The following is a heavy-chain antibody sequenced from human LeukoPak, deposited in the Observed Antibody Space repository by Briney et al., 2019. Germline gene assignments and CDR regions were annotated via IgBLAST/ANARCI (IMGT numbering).Heavy chain of an antibody. Sequence: GGSLRLSCAASGFTFSSYAMHWVRQAPGKGLEWVAVISYDGSNKYYADSVRGRFTTSRDNSKNTLYLQMNSLRAEDTAVYYCASLDDYSNYWGQGTLVTVSS. CDR2: ISYDGSNK. J-gene: IGHJ4*01. V-gene: IGHV3-30-3*01. D-gene: IGHD4-4*01. CDR1: GFTFSSYA. CDR3: ASLDDYSNY.